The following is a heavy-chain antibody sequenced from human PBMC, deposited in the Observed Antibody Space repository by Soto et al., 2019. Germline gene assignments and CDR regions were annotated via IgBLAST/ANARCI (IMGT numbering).Heavy chain of an antibody. CDR2: INAGNGNT. J-gene: IGHJ5*02. D-gene: IGHD2-2*02. V-gene: IGHV1-3*01. Sequence: ASVKVSCKASGYSFTSYAIHWMRQAPGQRLEWMGWINAGNGNTKYSQKFQGRVTITRDTSASTAYMELSSLRSEDTAVYYCARDGGYCSSTSCYNPRYNWFDPWGQGTLVTAPQ. CDR3: ARDGGYCSSTSCYNPRYNWFDP. CDR1: GYSFTSYA.